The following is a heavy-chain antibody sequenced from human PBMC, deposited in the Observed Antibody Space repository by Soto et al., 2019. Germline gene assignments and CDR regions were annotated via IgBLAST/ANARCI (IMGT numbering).Heavy chain of an antibody. Sequence: PGGSLRLSCAASGFTFSSYAMTWVRQAPGKGLEWVSIVSYNGGDTYYADSVKGRFTISRDNSKDTVDLQMNGLRAEDTAVYYGARYIRGRTIDYFDFWGPGVLVTVSS. J-gene: IGHJ4*02. CDR3: ARYIRGRTIDYFDF. V-gene: IGHV3-23*01. CDR1: GFTFSSYA. CDR2: VSYNGGDT. D-gene: IGHD1-7*01.